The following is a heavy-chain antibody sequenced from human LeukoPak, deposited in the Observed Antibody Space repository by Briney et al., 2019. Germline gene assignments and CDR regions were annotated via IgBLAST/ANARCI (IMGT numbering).Heavy chain of an antibody. V-gene: IGHV3-23*01. CDR1: GFTFSTYA. J-gene: IGHJ4*02. CDR3: AKDLRIRAGVPDY. CDR2: ISSGGGFI. Sequence: GGSLRLSCAASGFTFSTYAMSWVRQAPGKGLEWVSTISSGGGFIYYSDSVKGRFTISRDSPKNTLCLQMNSLRAEDTAVYYCAKDLRIRAGVPDYWGQGTLVTVSS. D-gene: IGHD2-8*01.